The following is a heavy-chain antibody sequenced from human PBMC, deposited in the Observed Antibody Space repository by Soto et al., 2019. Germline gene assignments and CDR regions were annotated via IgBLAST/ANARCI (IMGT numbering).Heavy chain of an antibody. CDR1: GYTFTSYY. CDR2: INPSGGST. J-gene: IGHJ5*02. D-gene: IGHD3-3*01. V-gene: IGHV1-46*01. CDR3: ARLYYDFWSGYPDPNWFDP. Sequence: ASVKVSCKASGYTFTSYYMHWVRQAPGQGLEWMGIINPSGGSTSYAQKFQGRVTMTRDTSTNTVYMELSSLRSEDTAVYYCARLYYDFWSGYPDPNWFDPWGQGTLVTVSS.